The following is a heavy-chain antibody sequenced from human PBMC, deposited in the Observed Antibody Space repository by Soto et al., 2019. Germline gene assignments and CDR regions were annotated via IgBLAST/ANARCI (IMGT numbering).Heavy chain of an antibody. D-gene: IGHD3-16*01. Sequence: GGSLRLSCAASGFIFSGSSMHWVRQASGKGLEWIGRIRSKPNSYATAYSASLKGRFIISRDDSKNTVYLQLNSLETEDTAVYYCSRTRFGVLSTYYFDYWGQGALVTVSS. J-gene: IGHJ4*02. V-gene: IGHV3-73*01. CDR1: GFIFSGSS. CDR3: SRTRFGVLSTYYFDY. CDR2: IRSKPNSYAT.